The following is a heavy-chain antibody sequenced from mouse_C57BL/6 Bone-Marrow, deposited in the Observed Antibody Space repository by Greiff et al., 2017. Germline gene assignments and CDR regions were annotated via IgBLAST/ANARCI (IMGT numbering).Heavy chain of an antibody. CDR3: AIGDYYGSSYYAMDY. CDR2: IHPSDSAT. V-gene: IGHV1-74*01. J-gene: IGHJ4*01. D-gene: IGHD1-1*01. Sequence: QVQLQQPGAELVKPGASVKVSCKASGYTFTSYWMHWVKQRPGQGLEWIGRIHPSDSATNYNQKFTGKATLTVDKSSSTAYMQLSSLTSEDSAVYYGAIGDYYGSSYYAMDYWGQGTSVTVSS. CDR1: GYTFTSYW.